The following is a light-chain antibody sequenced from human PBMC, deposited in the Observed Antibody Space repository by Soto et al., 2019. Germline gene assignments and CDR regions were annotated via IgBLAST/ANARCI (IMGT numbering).Light chain of an antibody. J-gene: IGLJ1*01. CDR2: IND. Sequence: QSVLTQPPSVSGTPGQSVIISCSGGRSNIGSNSVNWYQQLPGTAPKLLIYINDQRPSGVPDRFPGSTSSTSVSLAISGLQYEDEADYYCASWDDRLKAHVFGNG. CDR1: RSNIGSNS. CDR3: ASWDDRLKAHV. V-gene: IGLV1-44*01.